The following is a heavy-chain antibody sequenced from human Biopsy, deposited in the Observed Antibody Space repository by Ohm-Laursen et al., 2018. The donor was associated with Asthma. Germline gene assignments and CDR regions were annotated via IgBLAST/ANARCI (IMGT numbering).Heavy chain of an antibody. V-gene: IGHV1-2*06. J-gene: IGHJ5*02. Sequence: SSVKVSCNVSGYTFIGCHIHWMRQAPGQGLEWMGRINPNSGGTNYAQKFQGRVTMTRDTSISTAYMEVSRLGSDDTAVYYCARGQKSAGDRWFDPWGQGTLVTVSS. CDR2: INPNSGGT. CDR3: ARGQKSAGDRWFDP. D-gene: IGHD6-13*01. CDR1: GYTFIGCH.